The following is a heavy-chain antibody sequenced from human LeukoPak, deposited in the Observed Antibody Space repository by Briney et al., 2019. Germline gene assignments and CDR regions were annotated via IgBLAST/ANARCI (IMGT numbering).Heavy chain of an antibody. CDR3: ARLSDYYDSSGYRHYYYMDV. CDR1: GGSISSSSYY. CDR2: IYYSGST. Sequence: PSETLSLTCTVSGGSISSSSYYWGWIRQPPGKGLEWIGSIYYSGSTYYNPSLKSQVTISVDTSKNQFSLKLSSVTAADTAVYYCARLSDYYDSSGYRHYYYMDVWGKGTTVTVSS. V-gene: IGHV4-39*01. J-gene: IGHJ6*03. D-gene: IGHD3-22*01.